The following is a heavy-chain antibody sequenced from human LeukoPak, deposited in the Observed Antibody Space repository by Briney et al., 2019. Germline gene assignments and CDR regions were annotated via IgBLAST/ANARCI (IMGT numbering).Heavy chain of an antibody. D-gene: IGHD4-17*01. CDR3: ARGDYGDYVPDY. J-gene: IGHJ4*02. Sequence: GGSLRLSCAASGFTFSTYDMNWVRQAPGKGLEWVSSISSSGSYIYYADSVKGRFTISRDNAKNSLYLQMNSLRAEDTAVYYCARGDYGDYVPDYWGQGTLVTVSS. CDR1: GFTFSTYD. CDR2: ISSSGSYI. V-gene: IGHV3-21*01.